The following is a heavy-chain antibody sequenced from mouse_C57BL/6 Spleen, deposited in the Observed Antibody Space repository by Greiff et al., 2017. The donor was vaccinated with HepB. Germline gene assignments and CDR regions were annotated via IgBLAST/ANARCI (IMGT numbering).Heavy chain of an antibody. CDR3: ARGKETPCPWFAY. J-gene: IGHJ3*01. CDR2: IDPSDSYT. V-gene: IGHV1-50*01. Sequence: QVQLQQPGAELVKPGASVKLSCKASGYTFTSYWMQWVKQRPGQGLEWIGEIDPSDSYTNYNQKFKGKATLTVDTSSSTAYMQLSSLTSEDSAVYYCARGKETPCPWFAYWGQVTLVTVSA. CDR1: GYTFTSYW.